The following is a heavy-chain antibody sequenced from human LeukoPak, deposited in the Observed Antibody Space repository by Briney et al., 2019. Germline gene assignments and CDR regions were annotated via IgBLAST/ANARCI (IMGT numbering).Heavy chain of an antibody. D-gene: IGHD6-19*01. CDR1: GGSISSYY. J-gene: IGHJ4*02. CDR2: IYYSGST. CDR3: AGRIAVAGPDGGDY. V-gene: IGHV4-59*01. Sequence: SETLSLTCTVSGGSISSYYWSWIRQPPGKGLEWMGYIYYSGSTNYNPSLKSRVTISVDTSKNQFSLKLSSVTAADTAVYYCAGRIAVAGPDGGDYWGQGTLVTVSS.